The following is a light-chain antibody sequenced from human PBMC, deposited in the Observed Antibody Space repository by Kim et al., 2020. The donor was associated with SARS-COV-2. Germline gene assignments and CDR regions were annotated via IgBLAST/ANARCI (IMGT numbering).Light chain of an antibody. CDR2: AAS. CDR1: QSIVSY. CDR3: QQSYSSPWT. V-gene: IGKV1-39*01. Sequence: DIQMTQSPSSLSASVGDRVTITCRATQSIVSYLNWYQQKPGKAPKLLIYAASTLQSGVPSRFSGSGSGTDFTLTISSLQAEDVATYYCQQSYSSPWTFGQGTKVDIK. J-gene: IGKJ1*01.